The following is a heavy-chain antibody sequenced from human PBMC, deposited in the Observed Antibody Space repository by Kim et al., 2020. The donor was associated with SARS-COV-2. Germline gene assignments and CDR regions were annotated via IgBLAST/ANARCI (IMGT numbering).Heavy chain of an antibody. CDR1: GGSISSGGYY. CDR2: IYYSGSN. Sequence: SETLSLTCSVSGGSISSGGYYWSWIRQHPGKGLEWIGYIYYSGSNYYNPSLKSGVTISVDTSKKQFSLKLSSVNAADTDVYYCAARGGSSSAYYYYYGMGVWGQGTTVPVSS. J-gene: IGHJ6*02. CDR3: AARGGSSSAYYYYYGMGV. V-gene: IGHV4-31*03. D-gene: IGHD6-6*01.